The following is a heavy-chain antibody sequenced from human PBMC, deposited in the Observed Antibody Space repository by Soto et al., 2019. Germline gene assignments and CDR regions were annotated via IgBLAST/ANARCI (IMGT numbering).Heavy chain of an antibody. V-gene: IGHV4-31*03. CDR3: ARVCGDDCPYGMDG. Sequence: QVQLQESGPGLVKPSQTLSLTCTVSGGSISSGGYYWSWIRQHPGKGLEWIGYIYYSGSTYYNPSRKSRVTTSVDTSDNHFSLKLSYVTAADTAVEYCARVCGDDCPYGMDGWGQGTTVTVSS. J-gene: IGHJ6*02. CDR1: GGSISSGGYY. D-gene: IGHD2-21*02. CDR2: IYYSGST.